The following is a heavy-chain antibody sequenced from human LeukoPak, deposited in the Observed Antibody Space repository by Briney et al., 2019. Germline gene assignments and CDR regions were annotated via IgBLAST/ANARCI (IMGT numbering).Heavy chain of an antibody. CDR3: ANLLRWEPY. CDR2: ISYDGSNK. J-gene: IGHJ4*02. D-gene: IGHD4-23*01. CDR1: GFTFSSYG. Sequence: GGSLRLTCAASGFTFSSYGMHWVRQAPGKGLEWVAVISYDGSNKYYADSVKGRFTISRDNSKNTLYLQMNSLRAEDTAVYYCANLLRWEPYWGQGTLVTVSS. V-gene: IGHV3-30*18.